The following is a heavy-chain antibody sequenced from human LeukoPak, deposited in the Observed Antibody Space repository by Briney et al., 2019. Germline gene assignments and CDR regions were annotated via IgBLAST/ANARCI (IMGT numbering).Heavy chain of an antibody. J-gene: IGHJ4*02. CDR1: GYTFTDYY. D-gene: IGHD2-21*02. V-gene: IGHV1-2*02. Sequence: ASVKVSCKASGYTFTDYYAHWVRQAPGQGPEWMGWINCNTGVTNYAQKFQGRVTMTRDTSISTAYMELSRLRSDDTAVYYCARVGGGDWYYFDYWGQGTLVTVSS. CDR2: INCNTGVT. CDR3: ARVGGGDWYYFDY.